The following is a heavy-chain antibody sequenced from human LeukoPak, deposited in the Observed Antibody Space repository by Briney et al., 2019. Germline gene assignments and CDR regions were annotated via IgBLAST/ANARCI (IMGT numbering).Heavy chain of an antibody. CDR2: IYYSGST. V-gene: IGHV4-59*01. J-gene: IGHJ6*03. CDR1: GGSISSYY. Sequence: SETLSLTCTVSGGSISSYYWSWIRQPPGKGLEWIGYIYYSGSTNYNPSLKSRVTISVDTSKNQFSLKLSSVTAADTAVYYCARALGGYGGPTDYYYYYMDVWGKGTTVTVSS. D-gene: IGHD4-23*01. CDR3: ARALGGYGGPTDYYYYYMDV.